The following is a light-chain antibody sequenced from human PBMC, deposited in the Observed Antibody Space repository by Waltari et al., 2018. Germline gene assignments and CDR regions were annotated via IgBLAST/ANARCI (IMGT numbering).Light chain of an antibody. CDR3: QQYNNWPPVT. V-gene: IGKV3-15*01. Sequence: ASQSFSSNLAWYQQKPGQAPRLLIYGASTRATGIPARFSGSGSGTEFTLTISSMQSEDFAVYYCQQYNNWPPVTFGGGTKVEIK. J-gene: IGKJ4*01. CDR2: GAS. CDR1: QSFSSN.